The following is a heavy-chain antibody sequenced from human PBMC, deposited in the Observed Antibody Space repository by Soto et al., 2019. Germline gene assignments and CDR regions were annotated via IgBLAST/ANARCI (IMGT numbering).Heavy chain of an antibody. Sequence: ETLSLTCTVSYGSISASNVFCGWIRQPPGKGLEWIGNIDHGGATTYNASLKTRVTISVDTSKNQFSLKVNYVTAAETAVYFCARDSSGRQDYWGQGTPVTVSS. D-gene: IGHD3-22*01. CDR2: IDHGGAT. J-gene: IGHJ4*02. CDR1: YGSISASNVF. V-gene: IGHV4-61*01. CDR3: ARDSSGRQDY.